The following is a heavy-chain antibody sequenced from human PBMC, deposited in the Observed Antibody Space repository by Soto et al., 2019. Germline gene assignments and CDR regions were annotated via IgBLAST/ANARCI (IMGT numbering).Heavy chain of an antibody. CDR3: AKGAYDSSGYYYVY. D-gene: IGHD3-22*01. V-gene: IGHV3-23*01. Sequence: GGSLRLSCAASGFTFSSDAMSWVRQAPGKGLEWVSASSGSGGSTYYADSVKGRFTISRDSSKNTLYLQMNSLRAEDTAVYYCAKGAYDSSGYYYVYWGQGTLVTVSS. J-gene: IGHJ4*02. CDR2: SSGSGGST. CDR1: GFTFSSDA.